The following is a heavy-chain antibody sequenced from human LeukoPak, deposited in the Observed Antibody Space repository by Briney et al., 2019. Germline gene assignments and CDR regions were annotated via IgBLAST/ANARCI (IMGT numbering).Heavy chain of an antibody. CDR3: ARQRRWLQWEGDYFDY. CDR2: IYYSGST. V-gene: IGHV4-39*01. Sequence: PSETLSLTCTVSGGSISSSSYYWGWIRQPPGKGLEWIGSIYYSGSTYYNPSLKSRVTISVDTSKNQFSLKLSSVTAADTAVYYCARQRRWLQWEGDYFDYWGQGTLVTVSS. D-gene: IGHD5-24*01. J-gene: IGHJ4*02. CDR1: GGSISSSSYY.